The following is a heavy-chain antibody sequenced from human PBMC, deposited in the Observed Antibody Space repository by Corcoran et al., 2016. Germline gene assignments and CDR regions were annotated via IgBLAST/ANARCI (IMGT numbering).Heavy chain of an antibody. J-gene: IGHJ6*02. CDR3: ARDRPGGGITMVRGVIHYYYGMDV. V-gene: IGHV1-18*01. D-gene: IGHD3-10*01. Sequence: QVQLVQSGAEVKKPGASVKVSCKASGYTFTSYGINWVRQAPGQGLEWMGWISAYNGNTNYAQKLQGRVTMTTDTSTSTAYMELRSLRSDDTAVYYCARDRPGGGITMVRGVIHYYYGMDVWGQGTTVTVSS. CDR2: ISAYNGNT. CDR1: GYTFTSYG.